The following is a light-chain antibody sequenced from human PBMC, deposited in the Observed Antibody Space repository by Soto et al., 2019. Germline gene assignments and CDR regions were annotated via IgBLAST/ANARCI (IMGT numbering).Light chain of an antibody. Sequence: DIVMTQSPDSLAVSLGERATINCKSSQSVLYSSNNANYLAWYQQKPGQPPKLLLYWASTRASGVPDRFIGSESGTDFSLIISRLQAEDVAVYYCQQDYATPFTFGPGTKVDI. J-gene: IGKJ3*01. CDR1: QSVLYSSNNANY. CDR2: WAS. V-gene: IGKV4-1*01. CDR3: QQDYATPFT.